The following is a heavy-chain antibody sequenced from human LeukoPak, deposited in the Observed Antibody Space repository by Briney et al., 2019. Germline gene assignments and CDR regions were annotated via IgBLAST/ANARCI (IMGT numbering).Heavy chain of an antibody. Sequence: ASVKVSCKASGYTFTGYYMHWVRQAPGQGLEWMGWINPNSGGTNYAQKLQGRVTMTTDTSTSTAYMELRSLRSDDTAVYYCARDLSMTTVANGYWGQGTLVTVSS. CDR1: GYTFTGYY. CDR2: INPNSGGT. CDR3: ARDLSMTTVANGY. D-gene: IGHD4-17*01. V-gene: IGHV1-2*02. J-gene: IGHJ4*02.